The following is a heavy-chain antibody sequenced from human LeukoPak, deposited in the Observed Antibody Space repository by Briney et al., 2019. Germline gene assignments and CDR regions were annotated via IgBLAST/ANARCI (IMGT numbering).Heavy chain of an antibody. D-gene: IGHD3-16*01. J-gene: IGHJ5*02. Sequence: ASVKVSRKASGYTFTTYDINWVRQATGQGLEWMGWMNPNSGNTGYAQKFQGRVTMTRDTSISTAYMELSSLTSEDTAVYYCARVGDDYVWFDPWGQGTLVTVSS. CDR2: MNPNSGNT. CDR1: GYTFTTYD. V-gene: IGHV1-8*01. CDR3: ARVGDDYVWFDP.